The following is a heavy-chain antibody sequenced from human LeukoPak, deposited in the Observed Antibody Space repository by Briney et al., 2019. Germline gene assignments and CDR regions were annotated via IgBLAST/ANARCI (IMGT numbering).Heavy chain of an antibody. Sequence: SETLSLTCTVSGGSISSYYWSWIRQPPGKGLEWIGYIYYSGSTNYNPSLKSRVTISVDTSKNQFSLKLSSVTAADTAVYYCARDRYYYGSGRPPYYYGMDVWGQGTTVTVS. CDR2: IYYSGST. V-gene: IGHV4-59*01. D-gene: IGHD3-10*01. J-gene: IGHJ6*02. CDR1: GGSISSYY. CDR3: ARDRYYYGSGRPPYYYGMDV.